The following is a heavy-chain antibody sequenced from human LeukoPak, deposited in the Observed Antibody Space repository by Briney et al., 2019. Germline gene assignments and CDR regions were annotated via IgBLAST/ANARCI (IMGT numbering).Heavy chain of an antibody. V-gene: IGHV3-7*01. CDR1: GFTFSSYW. CDR3: ARARGLWFGEVHDFDY. CDR2: IKQDGSEK. Sequence: GGSLRLSCAASGFTFSSYWMSWVRQAPGKGLEWVAYIKQDGSEKYYVDSVQGRFIISRDNAKNSLYLQMNSLRAEDTAVYYCARARGLWFGEVHDFDYWGQGTLVTVSS. D-gene: IGHD3-10*01. J-gene: IGHJ4*02.